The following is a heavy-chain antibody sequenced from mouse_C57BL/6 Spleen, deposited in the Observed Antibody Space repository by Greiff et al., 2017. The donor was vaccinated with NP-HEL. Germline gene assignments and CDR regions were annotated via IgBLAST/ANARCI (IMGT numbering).Heavy chain of an antibody. J-gene: IGHJ4*01. V-gene: IGHV10-1*01. CDR1: GFSFNTYA. CDR2: IRSKSNNYAT. CDR3: VRPVYDSYYYAMDY. Sequence: EVMLVESGGGLVQPKGSLKLSCAASGFSFNTYAMNWVRQAPGKGLEWVARIRSKSNNYATYYADSVKDRFTISRDDSESMLYLQMNNLKTEDTAMYYCVRPVYDSYYYAMDYWGQGTSVTVSS. D-gene: IGHD2-4*01.